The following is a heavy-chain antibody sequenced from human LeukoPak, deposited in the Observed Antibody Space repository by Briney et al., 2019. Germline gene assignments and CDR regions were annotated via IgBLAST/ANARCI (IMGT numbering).Heavy chain of an antibody. CDR1: RGTFSSYA. CDR2: IIPILSIA. Sequence: ASVKVSCKASRGTFSSYAISWVRQAPGQGLEWMGRIIPILSIANYAQKFQGRVTITADKSTSTAYMELSSLRSEDTAVYYCASPLGYSSGGPGNYYFDYWGQGTLVTVSS. V-gene: IGHV1-69*04. CDR3: ASPLGYSSGGPGNYYFDY. D-gene: IGHD6-19*01. J-gene: IGHJ4*02.